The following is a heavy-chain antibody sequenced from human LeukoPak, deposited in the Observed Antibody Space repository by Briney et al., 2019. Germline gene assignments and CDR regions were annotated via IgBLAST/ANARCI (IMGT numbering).Heavy chain of an antibody. Sequence: GGSLRLSCAASGFTFRSYSMNWVRQAPGKGLEWVSYSSSSSSDIFYADSVKGRFTISRDNSKNTLYLQMNSLRAEDTAVYYCARDLETFDIWGQGTMVTVSS. CDR2: SSSSSSDI. CDR1: GFTFRSYS. CDR3: ARDLETFDI. V-gene: IGHV3-48*01. J-gene: IGHJ3*02.